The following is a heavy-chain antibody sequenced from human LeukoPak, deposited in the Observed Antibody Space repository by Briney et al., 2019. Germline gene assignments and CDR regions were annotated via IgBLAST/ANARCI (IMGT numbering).Heavy chain of an antibody. CDR2: ISAYNGNT. D-gene: IGHD6-19*01. CDR1: GYTFTSYG. J-gene: IGHJ4*02. V-gene: IGHV1-18*01. Sequence: ASVKVSCKASGYTFTSYGISWVRQAPGQGLEWMGWISAYNGNTNYAQKLQGRVTMTTDTSTSTAYMELRGLRSDDTAVYYCARDRAVAGTSCLDYWGQGTLVTVSS. CDR3: ARDRAVAGTSCLDY.